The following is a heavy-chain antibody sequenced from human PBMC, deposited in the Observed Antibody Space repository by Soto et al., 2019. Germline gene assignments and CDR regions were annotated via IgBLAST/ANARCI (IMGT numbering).Heavy chain of an antibody. CDR3: ARELGYCSSTSCYGPYYYYGMDV. Sequence: SETLSLTCTVSGGSISSNNWSWVRQPAGKGLEWIGRIYTSGSTNYNPSLKSRVTMSVDTSKNQFSLKLSSVTAADTAVYYCARELGYCSSTSCYGPYYYYGMDVWGQGTTVT. CDR2: IYTSGST. CDR1: GGSISSNN. J-gene: IGHJ6*02. V-gene: IGHV4-4*07. D-gene: IGHD2-2*01.